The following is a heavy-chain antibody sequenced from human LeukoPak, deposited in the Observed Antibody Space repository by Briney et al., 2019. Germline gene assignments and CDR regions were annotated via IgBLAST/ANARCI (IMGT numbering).Heavy chain of an antibody. D-gene: IGHD5-18*01. J-gene: IGHJ6*04. CDR2: IVFGTCNT. Sequence: SSVKVSCKPSGFTFTSSAVQWVRHARGQRLEWIGWIVFGTCNTNYAQKFQERFTITRDMSTSTAYMELSSLRSEDTAVYYCAAGGYSYGYGLRYYYYGMDVWGKGTTVTVSS. CDR1: GFTFTSSA. CDR3: AAGGYSYGYGLRYYYYGMDV. V-gene: IGHV1-58*01.